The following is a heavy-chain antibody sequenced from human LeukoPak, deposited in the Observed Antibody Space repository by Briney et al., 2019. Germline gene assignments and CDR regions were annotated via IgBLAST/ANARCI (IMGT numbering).Heavy chain of an antibody. D-gene: IGHD3-16*01. CDR2: ISWNSGSI. Sequence: HPGRSLRLSCAASGFTFDDYAMHWVRQAPGKGLEWVSGISWNSGSIGYADSAKGRFTISRDNAKNSLYLQMNSLRAEDTALYYCAKGGEGLRRYYYYYMDVWGKGTTVTVSS. V-gene: IGHV3-9*01. CDR3: AKGGEGLRRYYYYYMDV. CDR1: GFTFDDYA. J-gene: IGHJ6*03.